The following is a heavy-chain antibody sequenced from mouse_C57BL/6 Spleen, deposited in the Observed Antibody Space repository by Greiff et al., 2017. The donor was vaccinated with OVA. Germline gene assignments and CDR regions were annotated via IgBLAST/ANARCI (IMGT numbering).Heavy chain of an antibody. CDR2: ISSGSSTI. CDR1: GFTFSDYG. J-gene: IGHJ2*01. Sequence: EVQGVESGGGLVKPGGSLKLSCAASGFTFSDYGMHWVRQAPEKGLEWVAYISSGSSTIYYADTVKGRFTISRDNAKNTLFLQMTSLRSEDTAMYYCARPLYYYGSSAFDYWGQGTTLTVSS. CDR3: ARPLYYYGSSAFDY. V-gene: IGHV5-17*01. D-gene: IGHD1-1*01.